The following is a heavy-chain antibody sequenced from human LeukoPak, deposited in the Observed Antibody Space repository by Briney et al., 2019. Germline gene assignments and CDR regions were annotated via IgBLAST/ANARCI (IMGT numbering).Heavy chain of an antibody. D-gene: IGHD1-14*01. J-gene: IGHJ4*02. CDR2: IKQDGSEK. CDR3: ARTTGFMDY. V-gene: IGHV3-7*01. Sequence: GGSLRLSCAASGFTFSSYEMNWVRQAPGKGLEWVANIKQDGSEKYYVDSVKGRFTISRDNAKNSLYLQMNSLRAEDTAVYYCARTTGFMDYWGQGALVTVSS. CDR1: GFTFSSYE.